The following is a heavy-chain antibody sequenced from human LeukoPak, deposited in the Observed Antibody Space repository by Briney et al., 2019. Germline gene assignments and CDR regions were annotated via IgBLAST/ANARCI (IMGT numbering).Heavy chain of an antibody. CDR3: ARDKTLAYCGGDCYPET. Sequence: SETLSLTCTVSGDSISSGSYYWSWIRQPAGKGLEWIGRIYSSGSTDSNPSLKSPVTISVDTSKNQFPLKLSSVTAADTAVYYCARDKTLAYCGGDCYPETWGQGALVTVSS. CDR1: GDSISSGSYY. D-gene: IGHD2-21*01. J-gene: IGHJ5*02. V-gene: IGHV4-61*02. CDR2: IYSSGST.